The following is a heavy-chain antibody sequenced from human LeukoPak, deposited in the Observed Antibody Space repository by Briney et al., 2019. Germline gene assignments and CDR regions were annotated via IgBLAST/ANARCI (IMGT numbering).Heavy chain of an antibody. V-gene: IGHV3-48*03. CDR3: AREGSYYFDY. CDR2: TSSSGSTI. J-gene: IGHJ4*02. CDR1: GFTFSSYE. Sequence: PGGSLRLSCAASGFTFSSYEMNWVRQAPGKGLEWVSYTSSSGSTIYYADSVKGRFTISRDNAKNSLYLQMNSLRVEDTAVYYCAREGSYYFDYWGQGILVTVSS.